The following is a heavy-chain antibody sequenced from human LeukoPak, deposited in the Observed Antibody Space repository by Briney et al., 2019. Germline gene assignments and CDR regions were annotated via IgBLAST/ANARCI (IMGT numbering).Heavy chain of an antibody. D-gene: IGHD2-15*01. J-gene: IGHJ4*02. Sequence: ASVKVSCKASGYTFTGYYMHWVRQAPGQGLEWMGWINPNSGGTNYAQKFQGRVTMTRDTSISTAYMELSRLRSDDTAVYYCARIAMVVAATQYYFDYWGQGTLVTVSP. V-gene: IGHV1-2*02. CDR3: ARIAMVVAATQYYFDY. CDR2: INPNSGGT. CDR1: GYTFTGYY.